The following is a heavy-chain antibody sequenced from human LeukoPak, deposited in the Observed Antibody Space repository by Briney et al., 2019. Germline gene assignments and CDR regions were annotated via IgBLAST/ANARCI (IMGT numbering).Heavy chain of an antibody. Sequence: GGSLRLSCAVSGFTFSSYSMNWVRQVPGKGLEWLSYISSSSSTIFYDDSVKGRFTISRDNAKNSLYLQMNSLRDEDTAVYFCARDKGTYHNKYYFDYWGQGTLVTVSS. CDR3: ARDKGTYHNKYYFDY. D-gene: IGHD1-14*01. CDR2: ISSSSSTI. J-gene: IGHJ4*02. V-gene: IGHV3-48*02. CDR1: GFTFSSYS.